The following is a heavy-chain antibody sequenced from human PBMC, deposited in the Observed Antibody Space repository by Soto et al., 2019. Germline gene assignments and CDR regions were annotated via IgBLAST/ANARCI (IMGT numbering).Heavy chain of an antibody. V-gene: IGHV3-74*01. CDR3: ARGGLEPFDY. CDR2: INDYGTTI. CDR1: GFTLGNYW. D-gene: IGHD1-1*01. J-gene: IGHJ4*02. Sequence: GGSLRLSCAASGFTLGNYWMHWVRQAPGKGLVWVSRINDYGTTINYAESVEGRFIISRDDAKSEVYLQMNNLRAEDSAVYYCARGGLEPFDYWRQGALVTVSS.